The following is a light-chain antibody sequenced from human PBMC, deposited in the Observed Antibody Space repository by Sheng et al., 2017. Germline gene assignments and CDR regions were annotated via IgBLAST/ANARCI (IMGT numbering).Light chain of an antibody. V-gene: IGKV3-20*01. J-gene: IGKJ3*01. Sequence: EIVLTQSPGTLSSSPGEGATLTCRASQSITSNYVAWYQHKPGQAPRLLIYSASSRAIGVPDRFSGSGSGTDFTLTISRLEPEDFAVYYCQQYGGSPPFTFGLGPKWISN. CDR3: QQYGGSPPFT. CDR2: SAS. CDR1: QSITSNY.